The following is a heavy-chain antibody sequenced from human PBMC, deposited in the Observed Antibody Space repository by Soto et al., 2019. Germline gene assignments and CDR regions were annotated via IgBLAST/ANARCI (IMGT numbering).Heavy chain of an antibody. D-gene: IGHD4-17*01. CDR2: INSDGGST. Sequence: EVQLVESGGGLVQPGGSLRLSCAASGLTFSSYWMHWVRQAPGKGLVWVSRINSDGGSTSYADSVKGRFTISRDNAKNMLYLQMNSLRAEDTAVYYCALSHTVTTDYWGQGTLVTVSS. V-gene: IGHV3-74*01. J-gene: IGHJ4*02. CDR3: ALSHTVTTDY. CDR1: GLTFSSYW.